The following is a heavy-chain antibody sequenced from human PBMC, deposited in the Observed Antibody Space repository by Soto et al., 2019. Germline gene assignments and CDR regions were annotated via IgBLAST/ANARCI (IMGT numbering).Heavy chain of an antibody. Sequence: QVQLQESGPGLVKPSQTLSLTCSVSGDSIRGGGHYWNWIRQFPGKGLEWIGYVYHSGSTHYNPSLRGRLTMSIDTFKNQFSLRLISVTAADTALYYCARDTGLAPTVWGYWGHGTQVTVSS. CDR1: GDSIRGGGHY. J-gene: IGHJ4*03. CDR3: ARDTGLAPTVWGY. V-gene: IGHV4-31*03. D-gene: IGHD7-27*01. CDR2: VYHSGST.